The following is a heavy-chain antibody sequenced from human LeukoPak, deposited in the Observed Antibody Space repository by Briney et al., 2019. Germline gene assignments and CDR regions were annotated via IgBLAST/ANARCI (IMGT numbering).Heavy chain of an antibody. Sequence: ASVKLSCKVSGYTLTELSMHWVRQAPGKGLEWMGGFDPEDGETIYAQKFQGRVTMTEDTSTDTAYMELSSLRSEDTAVYYCATGLVVPAAHDAFDIWGQGTMVTVSS. V-gene: IGHV1-24*01. CDR2: FDPEDGET. CDR3: ATGLVVPAAHDAFDI. CDR1: GYTLTELS. J-gene: IGHJ3*02. D-gene: IGHD2-2*01.